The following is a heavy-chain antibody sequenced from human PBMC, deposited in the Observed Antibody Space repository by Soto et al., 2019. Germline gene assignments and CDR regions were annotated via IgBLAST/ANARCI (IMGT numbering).Heavy chain of an antibody. CDR2: LIPIFGTA. J-gene: IGHJ4*02. V-gene: IGHV1-69*06. CDR1: GGTFSSYA. Sequence: QVQLVQSGAEVKKPGSSVKVSCKASGGTFSSYAISWVRQSPGQGLEWMGGLIPIFGTANYAQKFQGRVTITADKSTRTDYMELSRLRSEDTAVYYCAAPKGGPTGSRRGWYGLWGQGTLVTVSS. D-gene: IGHD6-19*01. CDR3: AAPKGGPTGSRRGWYGL.